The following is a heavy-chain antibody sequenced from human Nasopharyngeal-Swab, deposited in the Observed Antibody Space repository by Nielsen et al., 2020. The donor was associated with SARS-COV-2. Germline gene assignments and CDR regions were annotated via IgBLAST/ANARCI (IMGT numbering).Heavy chain of an antibody. V-gene: IGHV3-13*01. CDR3: ARDSSGYWYFDL. D-gene: IGHD3-22*01. Sequence: GESLKISCAASGFTFSSYDMHWVRQATGKCLDWVSAIGTAGDTYYPGSVKGRFTISRENAKNSLYLQMNRLRSGDTAVYYCARDSSGYWYFDLWGRGTLVTVSS. CDR1: GFTFSSYD. CDR2: IGTAGDT. J-gene: IGHJ2*01.